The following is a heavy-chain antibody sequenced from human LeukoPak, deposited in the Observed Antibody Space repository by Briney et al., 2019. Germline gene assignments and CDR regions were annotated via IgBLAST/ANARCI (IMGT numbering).Heavy chain of an antibody. CDR2: ISYDGSNK. D-gene: IGHD3-10*01. CDR3: ARGSLSSGSHYGDY. Sequence: GGSLRLSCAASGFTFSSYGMHWVRQAPGKGLEWVAVISYDGSNKYYADSVKGRFTISRDNSKNTLYLQMNSLRAEDTAVYYCARGSLSSGSHYGDYWGQGTLVTVSS. J-gene: IGHJ4*02. CDR1: GFTFSSYG. V-gene: IGHV3-30*03.